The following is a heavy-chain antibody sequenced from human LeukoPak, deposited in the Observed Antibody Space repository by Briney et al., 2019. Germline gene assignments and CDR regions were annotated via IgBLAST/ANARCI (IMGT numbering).Heavy chain of an antibody. CDR3: ARSDESKPWDP. CDR2: IYYSGST. V-gene: IGHV4-59*01. Sequence: SETLSLTCTVSGASISDYYWSWIRRPPGKGLEWIGYIYYSGSTNYNPSLKSRATISEDTSKNQFSLKLSSVTAADTAVYYCARSDESKPWDPWGQGTLVTVPS. J-gene: IGHJ5*02. CDR1: GASISDYY. D-gene: IGHD1-14*01.